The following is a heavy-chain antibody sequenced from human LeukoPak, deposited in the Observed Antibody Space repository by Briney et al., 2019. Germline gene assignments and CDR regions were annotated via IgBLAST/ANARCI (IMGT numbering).Heavy chain of an antibody. J-gene: IGHJ4*02. CDR2: IWFDGSKR. Sequence: GGSLRLSCAASGFTFSTYGMHCVRQAPGKGLEWVALIWFDGSKRYYGDSLKGQFTVSRDNSKNTLYLQVDSLRAEDTAVYYCARCTGGSCVFDYWGQGTLVTVSS. D-gene: IGHD2-8*02. CDR3: ARCTGGSCVFDY. V-gene: IGHV3-33*01. CDR1: GFTFSTYG.